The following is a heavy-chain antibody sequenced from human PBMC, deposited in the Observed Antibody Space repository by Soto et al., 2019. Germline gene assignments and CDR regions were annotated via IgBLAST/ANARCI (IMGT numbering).Heavy chain of an antibody. CDR3: ARGGRGYTWFNEF. V-gene: IGHV1-69*01. CDR1: GGLFSSYP. J-gene: IGHJ4*02. D-gene: IGHD3-16*02. CDR2: IIPVFQTA. Sequence: QAQLVQSGAEGKKPGSSVKVSCKAAGGLFSSYPISWVRQVPGQGLEWMVGIIPVFQTAYYTQRFQGRVTITADESTNTAYMELSSLRAEDTAIYYCARGGRGYTWFNEFWGQGTLVTVSS.